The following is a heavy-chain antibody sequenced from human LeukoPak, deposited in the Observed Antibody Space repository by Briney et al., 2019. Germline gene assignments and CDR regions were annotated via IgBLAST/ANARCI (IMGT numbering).Heavy chain of an antibody. CDR3: ARDFYTSGKGAFDI. CDR2: VNPKSGGT. V-gene: IGHV1-2*02. CDR1: GYTFTGPY. D-gene: IGHD2/OR15-2a*01. J-gene: IGHJ3*02. Sequence: GASVKVSCKTSGYTFTGPYIHWVRQAPGQGLEWMGWVNPKSGGTSYAQRFQDRITLARDTSISTVYMELSRLISDDTAVYYCARDFYTSGKGAFDIWGQGTMVTVSS.